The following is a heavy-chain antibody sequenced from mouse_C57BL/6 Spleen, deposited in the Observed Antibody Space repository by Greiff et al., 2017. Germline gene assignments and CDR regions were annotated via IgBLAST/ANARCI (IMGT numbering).Heavy chain of an antibody. CDR1: GYTFTSYW. Sequence: QVQLQQPGAELVKPGASVKLSCKASGYTFTSYWMQWVKQRPGQGLEWIGEIDPSDSYTNYNQKFKGKATLTVDTSSSTAYMQLSSLTSEDSAVYYCAKRRSTHWYFDVWGTGTTVNVSS. V-gene: IGHV1-50*01. CDR2: IDPSDSYT. J-gene: IGHJ1*03. CDR3: AKRRSTHWYFDV. D-gene: IGHD1-1*01.